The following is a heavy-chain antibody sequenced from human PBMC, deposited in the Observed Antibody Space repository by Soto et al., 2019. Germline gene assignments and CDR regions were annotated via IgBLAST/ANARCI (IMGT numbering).Heavy chain of an antibody. V-gene: IGHV3-72*01. CDR3: TRPTYGSTVGWNNDP. CDR1: GFILSDHY. J-gene: IGHJ5*02. CDR2: SRNKPNSYTT. Sequence: EVQLVESGGGLVQPGGSLRLSCVASGFILSDHYMDWVRQAPGKGLEWVGRSRNKPNSYTTEYAASVKGRFTVSRDESKNSLYLQMNSLKTEDTAVYYCTRPTYGSTVGWNNDPWVQGTLVTVSA. D-gene: IGHD1-1*01.